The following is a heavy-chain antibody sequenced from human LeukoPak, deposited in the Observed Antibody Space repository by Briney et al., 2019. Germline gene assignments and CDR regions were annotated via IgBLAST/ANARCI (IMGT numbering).Heavy chain of an antibody. J-gene: IGHJ4*02. V-gene: IGHV3-48*03. Sequence: GGSLRLSCAASGFTFSSYEMNWVRQAPGKGLEWVSYISGSGSTIYYADSVKGRFTISRDNAKNSLYLQMNSLRAEDTAVYYCASHSSGWYSDFDYWGQGTLVTVSS. CDR3: ASHSSGWYSDFDY. CDR1: GFTFSSYE. CDR2: ISGSGSTI. D-gene: IGHD6-19*01.